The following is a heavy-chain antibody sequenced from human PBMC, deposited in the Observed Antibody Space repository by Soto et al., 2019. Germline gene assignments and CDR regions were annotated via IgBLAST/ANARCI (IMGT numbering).Heavy chain of an antibody. Sequence: EVQLVESGGGLVKPGGSLRLSCLGSGFTFSSVWMNWVRQAPGKGLEWVGRIKTKSDGGPTDYAAPVKGRFTISRDDSIHTVYLQMNSLKTEDTALYYCTRNDAFDVWGQGTMVTVSS. CDR1: GFTFSSVW. CDR3: TRNDAFDV. V-gene: IGHV3-15*07. J-gene: IGHJ3*01. CDR2: IKTKSDGGPT.